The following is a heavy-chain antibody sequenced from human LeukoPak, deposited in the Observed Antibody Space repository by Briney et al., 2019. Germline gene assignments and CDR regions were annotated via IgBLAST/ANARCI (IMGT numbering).Heavy chain of an antibody. CDR3: ATGAMVYEY. V-gene: IGHV1-24*01. Sequence: GASVKVSCKVSRSSLTKISIDWVRQAPGKGLECMGTFGPQVGETIHAQKLQGRLKMTADTSTDTAYMEISSLQSEDTAVYYCATGAMVYEYWGQGTLVTVSS. CDR1: RSSLTKIS. J-gene: IGHJ4*02. CDR2: FGPQVGET. D-gene: IGHD3-10*01.